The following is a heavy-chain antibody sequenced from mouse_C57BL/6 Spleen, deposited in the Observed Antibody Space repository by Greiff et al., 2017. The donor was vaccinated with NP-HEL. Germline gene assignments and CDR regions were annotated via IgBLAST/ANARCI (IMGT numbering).Heavy chain of an antibody. J-gene: IGHJ3*01. CDR2: IFPGDGDT. Sequence: QVQLQQSGPELVKPGASVKISCKASGYAFSSSWMNWVKQRPGKGLEWIGRIFPGDGDTNYNGKFKGKATLTADKSSSTAYMQLSSLTSEDSAVYFCARYSSGSAYWGQGTLVTVSA. D-gene: IGHD3-2*02. CDR1: GYAFSSSW. CDR3: ARYSSGSAY. V-gene: IGHV1-82*01.